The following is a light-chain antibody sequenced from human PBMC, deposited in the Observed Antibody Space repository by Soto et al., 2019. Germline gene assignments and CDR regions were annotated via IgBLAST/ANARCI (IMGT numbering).Light chain of an antibody. CDR1: QSINSF. V-gene: IGKV3-20*01. J-gene: IGKJ3*01. CDR2: GAS. Sequence: EIVLTQSPGTLSLSPGEGATLSCRASQSINSFLAWYQQRRGQAPRLLIHGASNRATGIPDRFSGSGSGTDFTLTISRLEPEDFAVYYCQQYGRSPDLFTFGPGTTVDIK. CDR3: QQYGRSPDLFT.